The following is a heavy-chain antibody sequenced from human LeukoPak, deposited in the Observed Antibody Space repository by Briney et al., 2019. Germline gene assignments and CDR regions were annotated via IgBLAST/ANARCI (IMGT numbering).Heavy chain of an antibody. J-gene: IGHJ5*02. CDR2: ISSSSSYI. V-gene: IGHV3-21*01. D-gene: IGHD6-13*01. CDR1: GFTFSSYS. Sequence: GGSLRLSCAASGFTFSSYSMNWVRQAPGKGLEWVSSISSSSSYIYYADSVKGRLPISRDNAKNSLYLQMNSLRAEDTAVYYCARAYSSSFWFDPWGQGTLVSVSS. CDR3: ARAYSSSFWFDP.